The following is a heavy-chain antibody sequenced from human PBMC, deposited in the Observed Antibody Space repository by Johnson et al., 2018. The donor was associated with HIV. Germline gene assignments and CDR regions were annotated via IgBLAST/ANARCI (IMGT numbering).Heavy chain of an antibody. V-gene: IGHV3-30-3*01. CDR2: ISYDGSNK. D-gene: IGHD1-26*01. Sequence: QVKLVESGGGVVQPGRSLRLSCAASGFTFSSYAMHWVRQAPGKGLEWVAVISYDGSNKYYADSVKGRFTISRDNSKNTLYLQMNSLRAEDTAVYYCAREGWELLYAFDIWGQGTMVTVSS. J-gene: IGHJ3*02. CDR1: GFTFSSYA. CDR3: AREGWELLYAFDI.